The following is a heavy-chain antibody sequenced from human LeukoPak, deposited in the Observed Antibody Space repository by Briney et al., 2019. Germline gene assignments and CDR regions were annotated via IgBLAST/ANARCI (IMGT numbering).Heavy chain of an antibody. CDR1: GLTFSNYW. CDR3: ATSYSSSWYRSDGVDY. Sequence: GGSLRLSCGVSGLTFSNYWMTWVRQAPGKGLEWVGHIKQDGSDKWYVDSVKGRFTISRDNAKNSLYLQMNSLRADDTAVYYCATSYSSSWYRSDGVDYWGQGTLVTVSS. CDR2: IKQDGSDK. D-gene: IGHD6-13*01. J-gene: IGHJ4*02. V-gene: IGHV3-7*05.